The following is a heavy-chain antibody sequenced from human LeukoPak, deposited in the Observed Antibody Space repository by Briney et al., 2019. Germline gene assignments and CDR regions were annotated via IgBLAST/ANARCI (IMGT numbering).Heavy chain of an antibody. D-gene: IGHD3-10*01. Sequence: GGSLRLSCAASGFTFSSYGIHWVRQAPGEGLEWVAFIRSDGSNKYYADSVKGRFTISRDNSKNTVYLQMNSLRAEDTALYYCAKAGVIPLQYFDYWGQGTLVTVSS. V-gene: IGHV3-30*02. CDR3: AKAGVIPLQYFDY. CDR1: GFTFSSYG. CDR2: IRSDGSNK. J-gene: IGHJ4*02.